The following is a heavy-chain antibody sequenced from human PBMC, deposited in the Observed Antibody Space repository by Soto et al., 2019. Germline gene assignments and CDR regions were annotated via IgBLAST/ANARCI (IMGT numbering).Heavy chain of an antibody. CDR2: LYYSGTP. V-gene: IGHV4-61*01. CDR1: GGSISSGYYY. CDR3: AREDRAHDLSFDS. Sequence: WENLSLTCTVSGGSISSGYYYWSWLRQPPGKGLEWIGYLYYSGTPNYNPSLKSRAAISIDTSKNQFSLKLNSVTAADTAVYYCAREDRAHDLSFDSWGQGVLGTVAS. D-gene: IGHD5-18*01. J-gene: IGHJ5*01.